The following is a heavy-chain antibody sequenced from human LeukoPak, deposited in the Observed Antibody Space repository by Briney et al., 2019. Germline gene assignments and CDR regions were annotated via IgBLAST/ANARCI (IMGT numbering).Heavy chain of an antibody. Sequence: PGGSLRLSCAASGFTFSNYWMSWVRQAPGKGLEWVACIKQDGSEKYYVDSVKGRFTISRDNAKNSLYLQINSLRAEDTAVYYCARDRSSGWYLTPGFDPWGQGTLVTVSS. CDR1: GFTFSNYW. CDR3: ARDRSSGWYLTPGFDP. D-gene: IGHD6-19*01. CDR2: IKQDGSEK. J-gene: IGHJ5*02. V-gene: IGHV3-7*04.